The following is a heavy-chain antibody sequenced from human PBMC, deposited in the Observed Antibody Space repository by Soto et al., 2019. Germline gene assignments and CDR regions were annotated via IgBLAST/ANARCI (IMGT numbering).Heavy chain of an antibody. CDR1: GGSIISSSYY. CDR3: VRSLGATTPYFDN. Sequence: PSETLSLTCTFSGGSIISSSYYWGWIRQPPGKGLEWIGNLYYTGSTYYNPSLKSRVTISVDTSKNQISLNLSSVTAADTAVYYCVRSLGATTPYFDNWGQGTLVTVPQ. CDR2: LYYTGST. J-gene: IGHJ4*02. D-gene: IGHD1-26*01. V-gene: IGHV4-39*01.